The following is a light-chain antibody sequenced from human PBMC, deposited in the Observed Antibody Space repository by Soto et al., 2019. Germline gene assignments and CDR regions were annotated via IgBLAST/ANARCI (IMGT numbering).Light chain of an antibody. CDR2: AAS. V-gene: IGKV1-39*01. CDR1: QSISSY. J-gene: IGKJ4*01. CDR3: QQSYSTPFT. Sequence: DIQMTPSPSSLSASVGDRVTITCRASQSISSYLNWYQQRPGKAPKLLIYAASSLQSGVPSRFSGSGSGTDFTLTISSLQPEDFATYYCQQSYSTPFTFGGGTKVDI.